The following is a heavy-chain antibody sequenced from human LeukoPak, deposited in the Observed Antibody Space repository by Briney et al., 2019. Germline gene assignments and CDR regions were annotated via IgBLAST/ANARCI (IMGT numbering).Heavy chain of an antibody. CDR1: GLTFSGNW. Sequence: GGSLRLSCAASGLTFSGNWMHWVRQGPGKGLVWVSRINTDGSSASYADSVKGRFTISRDNAKNTLYLQMNSLRAEDTAVYYCARDYCSSTSCYPDYWGQGTLVTVSS. CDR2: INTDGSSA. V-gene: IGHV3-74*01. J-gene: IGHJ4*02. D-gene: IGHD2-2*01. CDR3: ARDYCSSTSCYPDY.